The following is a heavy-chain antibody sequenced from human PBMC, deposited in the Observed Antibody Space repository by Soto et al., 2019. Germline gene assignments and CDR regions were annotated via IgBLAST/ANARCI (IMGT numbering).Heavy chain of an antibody. J-gene: IGHJ5*02. Sequence: QVQLVESGGGVVQPGRSLRLSCAASGFTFSSYGMHWVRQAPGKGLEWVAVIWYDGSNKYYADSVKGRFTISRDNSKNTLYLQMNSLRAEDTAVYYCAGARGIAAAWFDPWGQGTLVTVSS. V-gene: IGHV3-33*01. CDR1: GFTFSSYG. D-gene: IGHD6-13*01. CDR2: IWYDGSNK. CDR3: AGARGIAAAWFDP.